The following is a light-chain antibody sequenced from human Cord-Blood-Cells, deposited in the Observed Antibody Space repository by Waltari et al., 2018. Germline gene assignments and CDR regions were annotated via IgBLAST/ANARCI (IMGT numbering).Light chain of an antibody. J-gene: IGKJ1*01. CDR3: QQYNNWPRT. Sequence: ELVMTQSPATQSVSPGVRATLSCRASQSVSSNLALYQQKPGQAPRLLIYGASTRATGIPARFSGSGSGTEFTLTISSLQSEDFAVYYCQQYNNWPRTFGQGTKVEIK. CDR1: QSVSSN. V-gene: IGKV3-15*01. CDR2: GAS.